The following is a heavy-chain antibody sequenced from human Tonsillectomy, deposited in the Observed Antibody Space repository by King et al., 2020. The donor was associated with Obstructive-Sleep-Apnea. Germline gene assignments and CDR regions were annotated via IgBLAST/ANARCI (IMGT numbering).Heavy chain of an antibody. CDR2: INHSGST. Sequence: QLQESGPGLVKPSGTLSLTCGVSGGSISSSNWWSWVRQPPGKGLEWIGEINHSGSTNYNPSLKSRVTISVDKSKNQFSLKLSSVTAADTAVYYCARWNIVVVPAAMQFQMEYYFDYWGQGTLVTVSS. CDR1: GGSISSSNW. V-gene: IGHV4-4*02. CDR3: ARWNIVVVPAAMQFQMEYYFDY. D-gene: IGHD2-2*01. J-gene: IGHJ4*02.